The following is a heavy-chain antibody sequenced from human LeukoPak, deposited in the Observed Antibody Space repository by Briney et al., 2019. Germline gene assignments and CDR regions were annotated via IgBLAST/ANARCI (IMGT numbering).Heavy chain of an antibody. V-gene: IGHV1-2*02. CDR3: ARNSGSNWADY. J-gene: IGHJ4*02. D-gene: IGHD1-26*01. CDR2: INPNSGGT. CDR1: GYPFTGYY. Sequence: ASVKVSCKASGYPFTGYYMHWVRQAPGQGLEWMGWINPNSGGTSYAQKFQGRVTMTKDTSISSAYMELSRLRSDDTAVYYCARNSGSNWADYWGQGTLVTVSS.